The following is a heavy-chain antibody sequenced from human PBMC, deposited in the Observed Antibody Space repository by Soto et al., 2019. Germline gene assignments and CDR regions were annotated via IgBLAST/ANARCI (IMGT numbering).Heavy chain of an antibody. CDR3: RKDLLVVGSRYYHGLDL. CDR2: ISYDGSNK. CDR1: GFTFSSYG. J-gene: IGHJ6*02. D-gene: IGHD2-15*01. Sequence: GGSLRLSCAASGFTFSSYGMHWVRQAPGKGLEWVAVISYDGSNKYYADSVKGRFTISRDNSKNTLYLQMNSLRAEDTVVYYWRKDLLVVGSRYYHGLDLWGQGTTVTVSS. V-gene: IGHV3-30*18.